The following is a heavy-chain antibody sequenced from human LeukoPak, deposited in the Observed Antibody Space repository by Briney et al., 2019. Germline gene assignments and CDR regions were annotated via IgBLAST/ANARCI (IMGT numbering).Heavy chain of an antibody. J-gene: IGHJ4*02. CDR3: AREGVGVYGDYHLDADY. CDR2: IIPILGIA. CDR1: GGTFSSYA. V-gene: IGHV1-69*04. D-gene: IGHD4-17*01. Sequence: PGSSVKVFCKASGGTFSSYAISWVRQAPGQGLEWMGRIIPILGIANYAQKFQGRVTITADKSTSTAYMELSSLRSEDTAVYYCAREGVGVYGDYHLDADYWGQGTLVTVSS.